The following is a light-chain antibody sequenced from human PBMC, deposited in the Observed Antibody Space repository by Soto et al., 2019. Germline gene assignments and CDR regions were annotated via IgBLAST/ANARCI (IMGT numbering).Light chain of an antibody. V-gene: IGKV1-39*01. Sequence: DIRMTQSPSSLSASVGDRVTISCRASQSIVTYVNWYQQIPGKAPKLLIYDASTLHTGVPSRFSGSGSGTDFTLTLGSLQPEDSATYYCQHSFSPPFTFCPGTTVDIK. CDR1: QSIVTY. CDR3: QHSFSPPFT. CDR2: DAS. J-gene: IGKJ3*01.